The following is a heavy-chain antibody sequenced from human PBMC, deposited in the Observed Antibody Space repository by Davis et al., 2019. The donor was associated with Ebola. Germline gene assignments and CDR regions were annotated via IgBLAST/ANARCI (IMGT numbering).Heavy chain of an antibody. CDR1: GYTSTGHY. CDR3: ARGWWLRRHNWFDP. CDR2: INPSGGST. D-gene: IGHD5-12*01. J-gene: IGHJ5*02. Sequence: ASVKVSCKASGYTSTGHYMHCVRHAPGQGLEWLGTINPSGGSTSYAQKFQGRVTMTRDTSISTAYMELSRLRSDDTAVYYCARGWWLRRHNWFDPWGQGTLVTVSS. V-gene: IGHV1-2*02.